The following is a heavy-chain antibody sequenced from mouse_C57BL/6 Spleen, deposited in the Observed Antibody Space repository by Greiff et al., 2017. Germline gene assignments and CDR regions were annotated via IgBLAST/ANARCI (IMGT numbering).Heavy chain of an antibody. CDR2: IDPSDSET. J-gene: IGHJ4*01. V-gene: IGHV1-52*01. Sequence: QVQLQQSGAELVRPGSSVKLSCKASGYTFTSYWMHWVKQRPIQGLEWIGNIDPSDSETHYNQKFKDKATLTVDKSSSTAYMQLSSLTSEDSAVYYCARSPLYYGSSYNYAMDYWGQGTSVTVSS. D-gene: IGHD1-1*01. CDR3: ARSPLYYGSSYNYAMDY. CDR1: GYTFTSYW.